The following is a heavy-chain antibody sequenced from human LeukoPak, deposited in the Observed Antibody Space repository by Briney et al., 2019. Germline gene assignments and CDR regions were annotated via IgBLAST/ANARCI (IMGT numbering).Heavy chain of an antibody. V-gene: IGHV4-31*03. CDR3: ARTAGGYGKDY. CDR1: GGSISSGGYY. Sequence: SQTLSLTCTVSGGSISSGGYYWSWIRQHPGKGVEWIVYIYYSVSTYYNPSLKSRVTISVDTSKNQFSLKLSSVTAADTAVYYCARTAGGYGKDYWGQGTLVTVSS. CDR2: IYYSVST. D-gene: IGHD5-18*01. J-gene: IGHJ4*02.